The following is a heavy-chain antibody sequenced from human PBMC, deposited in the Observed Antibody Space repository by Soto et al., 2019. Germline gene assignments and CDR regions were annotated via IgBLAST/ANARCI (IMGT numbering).Heavy chain of an antibody. Sequence: GGSLRLSCAASGFTVSSKYMSWVRQAPGKGLEWVSVIWSAGLIYYADSVRGRFTISRDISKNILYLEMTRLRADDTAVYYCAREAPMDVWGQGTTVTVSS. V-gene: IGHV3-53*01. CDR3: AREAPMDV. CDR2: IWSAGLI. CDR1: GFTVSSKY. J-gene: IGHJ6*02.